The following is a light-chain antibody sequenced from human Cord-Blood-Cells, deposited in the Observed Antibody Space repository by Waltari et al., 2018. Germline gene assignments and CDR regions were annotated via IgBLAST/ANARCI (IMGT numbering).Light chain of an antibody. J-gene: IGKJ1*01. Sequence: EIVMTQSLATLSVSPGERATLSCRASQSVSSNLAWYQQKPGQAPRLLIYGASTRATGIPAWFSGSGSGTEFTLTISSLQSEDFAVYYCQQYNNWPRTFGQGTKVEIK. V-gene: IGKV3-15*01. CDR3: QQYNNWPRT. CDR2: GAS. CDR1: QSVSSN.